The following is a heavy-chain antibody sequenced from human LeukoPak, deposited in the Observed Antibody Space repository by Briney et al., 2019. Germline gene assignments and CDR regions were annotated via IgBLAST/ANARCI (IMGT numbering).Heavy chain of an antibody. Sequence: GGSLRLSCAASGFTFSSYAMHWVRQAPGKGLEWVSYISSISSSIYYADSVKGRFTISRDNAKNSLNLQMNSLRAEDTAVYYCATGAYVWGSYRLDYWGQGTLVTVSS. CDR1: GFTFSSYA. CDR3: ATGAYVWGSYRLDY. CDR2: ISSISSSI. V-gene: IGHV3-48*04. J-gene: IGHJ4*02. D-gene: IGHD3-16*02.